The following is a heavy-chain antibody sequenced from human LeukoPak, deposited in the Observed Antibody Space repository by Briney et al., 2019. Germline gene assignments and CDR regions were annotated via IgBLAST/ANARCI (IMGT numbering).Heavy chain of an antibody. CDR3: ARGGGTLDY. J-gene: IGHJ4*02. V-gene: IGHV4-59*01. Sequence: SETLSLTCTVSGDSISSYYWSWIREPPGKGLEWIGYIYDRGKTNYNASLISRVTISVDTSKNQFSLKLTSVAPADTAVYYCARGGGTLDYWGQGTLVTVSS. D-gene: IGHD3-16*01. CDR2: IYDRGKT. CDR1: GDSISSYY.